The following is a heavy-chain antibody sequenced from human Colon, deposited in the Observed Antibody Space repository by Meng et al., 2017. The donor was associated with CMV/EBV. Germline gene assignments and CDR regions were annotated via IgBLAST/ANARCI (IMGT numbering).Heavy chain of an antibody. D-gene: IGHD6-6*01. J-gene: IGHJ6*02. Sequence: GGSLRLSCAASGFTFSNYGIHWVRQAPGKGLEWVAFIRYDGNDKYYGDSVKGRFTISRDNSKNTLYLQMNSLRPEDTAVYYCEKHIRQLIKYYFYGMNVWGQGTTVTVSS. CDR2: IRYDGNDK. V-gene: IGHV3-30*02. CDR3: EKHIRQLIKYYFYGMNV. CDR1: GFTFSNYG.